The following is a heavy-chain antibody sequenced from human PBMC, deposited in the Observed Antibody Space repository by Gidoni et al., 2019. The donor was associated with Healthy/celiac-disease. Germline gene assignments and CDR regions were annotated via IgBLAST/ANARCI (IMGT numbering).Heavy chain of an antibody. CDR1: GFTVSSNY. CDR2: IYSGGST. CDR3: ARAVYYYYYGMDV. V-gene: IGHV3-53*04. J-gene: IGHJ6*02. Sequence: EVQLVESGGGLVQPGGSLRLSCAASGFTVSSNYMSWVRQAPGKGLEWVSVIYSGGSTYYADSGKGRFTISRHNSKNTLYLQMNSLRAEDTAVYYCARAVYYYYYGMDVWGQGTTVTVSS.